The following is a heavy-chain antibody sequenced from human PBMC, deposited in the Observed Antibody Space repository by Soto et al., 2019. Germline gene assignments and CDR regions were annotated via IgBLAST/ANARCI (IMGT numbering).Heavy chain of an antibody. V-gene: IGHV5-10-1*01. D-gene: IGHD6-19*01. J-gene: IGHJ6*02. CDR2: IDPSDSYT. CDR1: GYSFTSHW. CDR3: ARPGGAVAGSYYYGMDV. Sequence: SCKGSGYSFTSHWISWVRQMPGKGLEWMGRIDPSDSYTNYSPSFQGHVTISADKSISTAYLQWSSLKASDTAMYYCARPGGAVAGSYYYGMDVWGQGTTVTVSS.